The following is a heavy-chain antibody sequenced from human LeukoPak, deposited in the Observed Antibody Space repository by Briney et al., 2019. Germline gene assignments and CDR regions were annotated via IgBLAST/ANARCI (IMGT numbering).Heavy chain of an antibody. CDR3: AELGITMIGGV. CDR1: GFTFTSYA. CDR2: ISGSGGST. D-gene: IGHD3-10*02. J-gene: IGHJ6*04. V-gene: IGHV3-23*01. Sequence: GGSLRLSCAASGFTFTSYAMSWVRQAPGKGLEWVSVISGSGGSTHYADSVKGRFTISRDNAKNSLYLQMNSLRAEDTAVYYCAELGITMIGGVWGKGTTVTISS.